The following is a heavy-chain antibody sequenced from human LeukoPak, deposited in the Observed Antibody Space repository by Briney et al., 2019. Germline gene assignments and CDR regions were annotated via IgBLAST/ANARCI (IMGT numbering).Heavy chain of an antibody. V-gene: IGHV4-59*01. CDR3: ARVALYSSSSYWFDP. J-gene: IGHJ5*02. Sequence: PSETLSLTCTVSGGSISSYYWSWLRQPPGKGLEWIGYIYYSGSTNYNPSLKSRVTISVDTSKNQFSLKLSSVTAADTAVYYCARVALYSSSSYWFDPWGQGTLVTVSS. CDR2: IYYSGST. D-gene: IGHD6-6*01. CDR1: GGSISSYY.